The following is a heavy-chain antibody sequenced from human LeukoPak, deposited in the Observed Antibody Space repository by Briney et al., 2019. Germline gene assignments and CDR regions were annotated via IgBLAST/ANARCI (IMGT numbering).Heavy chain of an antibody. D-gene: IGHD3-22*01. CDR2: INWNGGST. CDR3: ARVYYYDSSGFLDGLDY. Sequence: GGSLRLSCAASGFTFDDYGMSWVRQAPGKGLEWVSGINWNGGSTGYADSVKGRFTISRDNAKNSLYLQMNSLRAEDTALYYCARVYYYDSSGFLDGLDYWGQGTLVTVSS. V-gene: IGHV3-20*04. CDR1: GFTFDDYG. J-gene: IGHJ4*02.